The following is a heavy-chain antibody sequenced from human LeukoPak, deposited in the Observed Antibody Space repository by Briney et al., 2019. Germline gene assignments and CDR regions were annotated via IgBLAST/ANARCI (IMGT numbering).Heavy chain of an antibody. CDR2: ISYDGSNK. Sequence: PGRSLRLSCAASGFTFSSYGMHWVRQAPGKGLEWVAVISYDGSNKYYADSVKGRFTISRDNSKNTLYLQMNSLRAEDTAVYYSSKDVDCSGSQNWFDPWGQGTLVTVSS. CDR3: SKDVDCSGSQNWFDP. CDR1: GFTFSSYG. D-gene: IGHD3-10*02. J-gene: IGHJ5*02. V-gene: IGHV3-30*18.